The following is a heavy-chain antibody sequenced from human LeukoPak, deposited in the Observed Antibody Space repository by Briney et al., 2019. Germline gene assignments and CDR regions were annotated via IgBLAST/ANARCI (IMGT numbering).Heavy chain of an antibody. CDR1: RFTFSSYT. J-gene: IGHJ4*02. V-gene: IGHV3-23*01. Sequence: PGGSLRLSCAASRFTFSSYTMSWVRQAPGKGLEWVSGVCGSGGSTHYADSVKGRFTISRDNSKNTLYLQMNSLRAEDTAVYYCAASLPNIVVVPATKGPFGYWGQGTLVTVSS. CDR2: VCGSGGST. D-gene: IGHD2-2*01. CDR3: AASLPNIVVVPATKGPFGY.